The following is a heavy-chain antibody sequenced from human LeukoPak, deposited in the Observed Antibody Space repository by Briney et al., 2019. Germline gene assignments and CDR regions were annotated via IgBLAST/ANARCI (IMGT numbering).Heavy chain of an antibody. CDR1: GGTFSSYA. V-gene: IGHV1-69*05. CDR3: ARVGYSSGWYNYFDY. D-gene: IGHD6-19*01. Sequence: SVKVSCKASGGTFSSYAISWVRQAPGQGLEWMGRIIPIFGTANYAQKFQGRVTITTDESTSTAYMELSSLRSDDTAVYYCARVGYSSGWYNYFDYWGQGTLVTVSS. J-gene: IGHJ4*02. CDR2: IIPIFGTA.